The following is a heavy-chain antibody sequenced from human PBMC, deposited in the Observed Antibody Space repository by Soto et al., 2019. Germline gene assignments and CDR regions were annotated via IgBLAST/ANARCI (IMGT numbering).Heavy chain of an antibody. CDR1: GGSISYYY. CDR3: ARQDDILTGVDY. J-gene: IGHJ4*02. V-gene: IGHV4-59*08. D-gene: IGHD3-9*01. Sequence: PSETLSLTCTVSGGSISYYYWSWIRQPPGKGLEWIGYINYSGSTNYNPSLKSRVSISIATSKNHFSLKLSSVSAADTAVYYCARQDDILTGVDYWGQGTLVTV. CDR2: INYSGST.